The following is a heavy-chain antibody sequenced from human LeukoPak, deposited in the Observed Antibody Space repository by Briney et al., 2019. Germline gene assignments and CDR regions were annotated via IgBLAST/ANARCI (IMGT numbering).Heavy chain of an antibody. Sequence: PGGSLRLSCAASGFTFTNAWMSWVRQAPGKGLEWVGRIKNKTDGGTTDYAAPVKGRFAISRDDSKNTLYLQMNSLKTEDTAVYYCAKEDYPVLRYFDWLLTPGDAFDIWGQGTMVTVSS. V-gene: IGHV3-15*01. CDR1: GFTFTNAW. D-gene: IGHD3-9*01. CDR2: IKNKTDGGTT. CDR3: AKEDYPVLRYFDWLLTPGDAFDI. J-gene: IGHJ3*02.